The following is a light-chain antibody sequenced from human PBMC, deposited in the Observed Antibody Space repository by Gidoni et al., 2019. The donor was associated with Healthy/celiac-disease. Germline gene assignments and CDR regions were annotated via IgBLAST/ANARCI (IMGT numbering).Light chain of an antibody. CDR2: KDS. CDR3: QSADSSGRV. V-gene: IGLV3-25*03. Sequence: SYELTQPPSVSVSPGQTARITCSGDALPKQYAYWYQQKPGQAPVLVIYKDSERPSGIPERFSGSSSGTTVTLTISGVQAEDEVDYYCQSADSSGRVFGGGTKLTVL. CDR1: ALPKQY. J-gene: IGLJ3*02.